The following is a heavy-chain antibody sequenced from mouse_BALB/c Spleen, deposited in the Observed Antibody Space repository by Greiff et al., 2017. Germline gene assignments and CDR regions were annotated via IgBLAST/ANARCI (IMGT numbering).Heavy chain of an antibody. J-gene: IGHJ4*01. V-gene: IGHV5-12-1*01. CDR1: GFAFSSYD. CDR2: ISSGGGST. CDR3: ARQEYGDAMDY. D-gene: IGHD2-10*02. Sequence: EVHLVESGGGLVKPGGSLKLSCAASGFAFSSYDMSWVRQTPEKRLEWVAYISSGGGSTYYPDTVKGRFTISRDNAKNTLYLQMSSLKSEDTAMYYCARQEYGDAMDYWGQGTSVTVSS.